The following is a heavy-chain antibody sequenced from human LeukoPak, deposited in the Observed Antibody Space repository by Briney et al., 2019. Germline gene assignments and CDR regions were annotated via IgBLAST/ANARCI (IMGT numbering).Heavy chain of an antibody. V-gene: IGHV1-69*13. CDR2: IIPIFGTA. CDR1: GGTFSSYA. D-gene: IGHD1-26*01. J-gene: IGHJ6*02. Sequence: SVKVSCKASGGTFSSYAISWVRQAPGQGLEWMGGIIPIFGTANYAQKFQGRVTITADESTSTAYMELSSLRSEDTAVFYCARISLGAIWGYYYGMDVWGQGTTVTVSS. CDR3: ARISLGAIWGYYYGMDV.